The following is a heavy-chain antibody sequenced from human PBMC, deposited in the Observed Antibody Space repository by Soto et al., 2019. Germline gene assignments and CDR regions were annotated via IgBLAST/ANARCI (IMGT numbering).Heavy chain of an antibody. CDR2: IWYDGSNK. CDR1: GFTFSSYV. D-gene: IGHD2-15*01. V-gene: IGHV3-33*01. Sequence: QVQLVESGGGVVQPGRSLRLSCAASGFTFSSYVMYWVRQAPGKGLEWVAVIWYDGSNKYYADSVKGRFTISRDNSKNTLYLQINSLRAEDAAVYYCARDEGFTVDWGQGTLVTVSS. CDR3: ARDEGFTVD. J-gene: IGHJ4*02.